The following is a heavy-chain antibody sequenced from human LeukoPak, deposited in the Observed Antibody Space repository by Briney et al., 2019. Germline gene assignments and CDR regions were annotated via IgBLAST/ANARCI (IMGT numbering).Heavy chain of an antibody. CDR1: GGSFSGYY. Sequence: SETLSLTCAVYGGSFSGYYWSWIRQPPGKGLEWIGEINHSGSTNYNPSLKSRVTISVDTSKNQFSLKLSSVTAADTAVYYCARRSSYGGLLDYYYYMDVWGKGTTVTISS. CDR2: INHSGST. CDR3: ARRSSYGGLLDYYYYMDV. D-gene: IGHD4-23*01. J-gene: IGHJ6*03. V-gene: IGHV4-34*01.